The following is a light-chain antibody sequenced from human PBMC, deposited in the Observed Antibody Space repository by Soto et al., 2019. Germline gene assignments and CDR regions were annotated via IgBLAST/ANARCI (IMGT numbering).Light chain of an antibody. CDR2: GAS. CDR1: QSVSTRY. V-gene: IGKV3-20*01. Sequence: ESMLTQSPGTLSLSPGERATLSCRASQSVSTRYLAWYQQKPGQAPRLLIYGASIRATGIPDRFSGSGSGTDLPLTISRLEPVGFSVYYCHQFGSSPPAFTFGQGNKLEI. CDR3: HQFGSSPPAFT. J-gene: IGKJ2*01.